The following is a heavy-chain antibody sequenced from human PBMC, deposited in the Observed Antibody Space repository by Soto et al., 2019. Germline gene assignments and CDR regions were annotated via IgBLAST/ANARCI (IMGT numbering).Heavy chain of an antibody. CDR2: IIPIFGTA. CDR3: ARETYYDILTGYYTLPPGY. D-gene: IGHD3-9*01. V-gene: IGHV1-69*13. CDR1: GGTFSSYA. J-gene: IGHJ4*02. Sequence: PVKGACKASGGTFSSYAISWVRQAPGQGLEWMGGIIPIFGTANYAQKFQGRVTITADESTSTAYMELSSLRSEDTAVYYCARETYYDILTGYYTLPPGYWGQGTLVTVSS.